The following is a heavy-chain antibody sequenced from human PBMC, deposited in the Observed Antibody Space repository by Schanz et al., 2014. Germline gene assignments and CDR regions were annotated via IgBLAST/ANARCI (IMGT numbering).Heavy chain of an antibody. CDR3: AFDRDDAYDI. D-gene: IGHD3-9*01. J-gene: IGHJ3*02. Sequence: QVQLVQSGAEVKKPGASVKVSCKASGYSFTGYYMNWVRQAPGQGLEWMGWINPSSGGTNYAQKFQGRVTMTRDTSISTAYMELNRLISEDTAVYYCAFDRDDAYDIWGQGTTVTVSS. V-gene: IGHV1-2*02. CDR2: INPSSGGT. CDR1: GYSFTGYY.